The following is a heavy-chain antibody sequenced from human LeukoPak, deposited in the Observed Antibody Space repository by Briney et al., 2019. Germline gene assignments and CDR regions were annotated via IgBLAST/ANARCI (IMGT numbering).Heavy chain of an antibody. J-gene: IGHJ6*02. Sequence: GGSLRLSCAASGFTFSSYAMSWVRQAPGKGLEWVSAISGGSDSTYYADSVKGRFTISRDNSKNTLYLQMNSLRAEDTAVYYCAKRLLSRYGDYPAPPSFYYYGMDVWGQGTTVTVSS. CDR1: GFTFSSYA. CDR3: AKRLLSRYGDYPAPPSFYYYGMDV. V-gene: IGHV3-23*01. CDR2: ISGGSDST. D-gene: IGHD4-17*01.